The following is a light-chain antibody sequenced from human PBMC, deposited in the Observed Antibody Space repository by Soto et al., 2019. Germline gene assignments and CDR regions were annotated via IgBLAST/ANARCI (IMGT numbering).Light chain of an antibody. V-gene: IGLV2-8*01. J-gene: IGLJ1*01. Sequence: QSVLAQPPSASGSPGQSVIISCTGTSSDVGGYNYVSWYQQHPGEAPKLMISEVSKRPSGVPDRFSGSKSGNTASLTVSGLQAEDEADYYCSSFAGSNNYVFGAGTKLTVL. CDR1: SSDVGGYNY. CDR3: SSFAGSNNYV. CDR2: EVS.